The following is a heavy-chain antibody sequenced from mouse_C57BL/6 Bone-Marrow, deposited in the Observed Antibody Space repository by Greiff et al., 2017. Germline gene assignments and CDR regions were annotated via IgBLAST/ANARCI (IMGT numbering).Heavy chain of an antibody. J-gene: IGHJ3*01. CDR3: STDSSCYLCAY. CDR2: INPNYGTT. Sequence: VQLQQSGPELVKPGASVKISCKASGYSFTDYNMNWVKQSNGKSLEWIGVINPNYGTTSYNQKFKGKATLTVDQSSSTAYLQLTSLTSDDTAVYYCSTDSSCYLCAYWGQGTLVTVSA. D-gene: IGHD3-2*02. CDR1: GYSFTDYN. V-gene: IGHV1-39*01.